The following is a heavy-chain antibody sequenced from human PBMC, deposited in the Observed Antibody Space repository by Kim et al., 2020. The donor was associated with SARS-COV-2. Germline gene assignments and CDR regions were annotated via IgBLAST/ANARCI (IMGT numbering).Heavy chain of an antibody. Sequence: SETLSLTCAVYGGSFSGYYWSWIRQPPGKGLEWIGEINHSGSTNYNPSLKSRVTISVDTSKNQFSLKLSSVTAADTAVYYCARGRGGIAYSSSWFDPWGQGTRVTVSS. V-gene: IGHV4-34*01. CDR1: GGSFSGYY. D-gene: IGHD6-13*01. J-gene: IGHJ5*02. CDR2: INHSGST. CDR3: ARGRGGIAYSSSWFDP.